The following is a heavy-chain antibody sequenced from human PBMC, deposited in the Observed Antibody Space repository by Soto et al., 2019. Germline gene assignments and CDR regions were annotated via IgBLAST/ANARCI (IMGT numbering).Heavy chain of an antibody. V-gene: IGHV3-23*01. Sequence: EVQLLESGGGLVQPGGSLRLSCAASGFTFSSYAMSWVRQAPGKGLEWVSVISGSGGSTYYADSVKGRFTISRDNSKNTLYLQINSLRAEDTAVYYCAITYYGDYIYYYYYYMDVWGKGTTVTVSS. J-gene: IGHJ6*03. D-gene: IGHD4-17*01. CDR3: AITYYGDYIYYYYYYMDV. CDR1: GFTFSSYA. CDR2: ISGSGGST.